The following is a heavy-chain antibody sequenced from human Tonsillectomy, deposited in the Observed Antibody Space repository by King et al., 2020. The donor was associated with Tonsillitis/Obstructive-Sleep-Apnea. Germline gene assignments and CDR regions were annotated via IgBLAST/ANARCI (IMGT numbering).Heavy chain of an antibody. CDR2: IRAYKGNT. CDR1: GYTFTSYG. Sequence: VQLVESGAEVKKPGASVKVSCTASGYTFTSYGISWVRQAPGQGLEWMGWIRAYKGNTNYAQNLQGRVTMPTDTSTSTAYMELRSLRSDDTAVYYCARNINNWFDPWGQGTLVTVSS. J-gene: IGHJ5*02. V-gene: IGHV1-18*01. D-gene: IGHD2/OR15-2a*01. CDR3: ARNINNWFDP.